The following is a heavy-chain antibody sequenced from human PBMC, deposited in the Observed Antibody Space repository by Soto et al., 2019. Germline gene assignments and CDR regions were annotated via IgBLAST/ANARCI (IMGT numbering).Heavy chain of an antibody. D-gene: IGHD6-19*01. J-gene: IGHJ5*02. CDR1: GGSISSSNYY. V-gene: IGHV4-39*01. CDR2: ISYSGST. CDR3: ARRRYSIGWSTNWIDP. Sequence: SETLSLTCTVSGGSISSSNYYWGWIRQPPEKGLEWIGSISYSGSTYYNPSLKSRVTLSVDTSKNQFSLKLTSVTAADTAVYYCARRRYSIGWSTNWIDPWGQGTLVTVSS.